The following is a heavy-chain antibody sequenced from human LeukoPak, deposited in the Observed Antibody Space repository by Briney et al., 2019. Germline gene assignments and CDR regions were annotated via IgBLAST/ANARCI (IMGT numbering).Heavy chain of an antibody. D-gene: IGHD3-3*01. CDR1: GGSISSYY. CDR2: IYYSGST. CDR3: AGGGGTYYDFWSGRPGYGMDV. J-gene: IGHJ6*02. V-gene: IGHV4-59*01. Sequence: KTSETLSLTCTVSGGSISSYYWSWIRQPPGKGLEWIGYIYYSGSTNYNPSLKSRVTISVDTSKNQFSLKLSSVTAADTAVYYCAGGGGTYYDFWSGRPGYGMDVWGQGTTVTVSS.